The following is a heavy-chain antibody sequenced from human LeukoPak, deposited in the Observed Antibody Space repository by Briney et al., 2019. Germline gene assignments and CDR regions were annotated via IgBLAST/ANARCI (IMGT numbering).Heavy chain of an antibody. CDR1: GVTFSRYW. J-gene: IGHJ4*02. CDR2: IKEDGSES. Sequence: PGGSLRLSCAASGVTFSRYWMTWVRQAPGKGLEWVANIKEDGSESYYVDSVKGRFTISRDNTKNSLYLQMNSLRAEDTAVYYCARFPRDPWRFDYWGQGTLVTVSS. D-gene: IGHD5-12*01. V-gene: IGHV3-7*03. CDR3: ARFPRDPWRFDY.